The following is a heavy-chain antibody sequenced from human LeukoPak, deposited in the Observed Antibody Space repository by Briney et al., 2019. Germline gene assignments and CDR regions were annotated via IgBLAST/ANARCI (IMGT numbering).Heavy chain of an antibody. Sequence: GGSLRLSCAASGFTVYSNFMSWVRQAPGKGLEWLSYISRSGSPTYSADSVKGRFTISRDNAKNSLFLQMNSLRAEDTAIYYCASSSGWLPNFDNWGQGTLVTVSS. V-gene: IGHV3-48*01. CDR3: ASSSGWLPNFDN. CDR2: ISRSGSPT. J-gene: IGHJ4*02. CDR1: GFTVYSNF. D-gene: IGHD6-19*01.